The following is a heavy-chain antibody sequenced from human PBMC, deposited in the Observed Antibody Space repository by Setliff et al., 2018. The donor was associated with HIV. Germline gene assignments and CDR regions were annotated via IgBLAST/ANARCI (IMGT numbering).Heavy chain of an antibody. J-gene: IGHJ6*02. CDR1: GGTFSTHA. CDR3: ASVPMEYSGYNSDSGSYYYHYGLDV. V-gene: IGHV1-69*05. CDR2: IIPIFGTT. Sequence: ASVKVSCKASGGTFSTHAINWVRQAPGQGLEWMGGIIPIFGTTHYAQKFRGRVTITTDESTNTAYMELGSLRSEDTAVYYCASVPMEYSGYNSDSGSYYYHYGLDVWGQGTTVTVSS. D-gene: IGHD5-12*01.